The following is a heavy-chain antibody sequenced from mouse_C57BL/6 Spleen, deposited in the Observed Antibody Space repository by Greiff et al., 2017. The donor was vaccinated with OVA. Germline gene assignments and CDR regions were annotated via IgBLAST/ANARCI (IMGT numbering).Heavy chain of an antibody. D-gene: IGHD4-1*01. CDR1: GFTFSSYG. Sequence: EVQLVESGGDLVKPGGSLTLSCAASGFTFSSYGMSWVRQTPDKRLEWVATISSGGSYTYYPDSVKGRFTISRDNAKNTLYLQMSSLKSEDTAMYYCARSWDGDYWGQGTTLTVSS. J-gene: IGHJ2*01. CDR2: ISSGGSYT. CDR3: ARSWDGDY. V-gene: IGHV5-6*01.